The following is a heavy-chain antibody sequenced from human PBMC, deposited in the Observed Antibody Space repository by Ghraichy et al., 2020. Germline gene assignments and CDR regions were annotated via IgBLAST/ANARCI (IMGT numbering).Heavy chain of an antibody. CDR3: ARSIYGDYRTRAYFDY. CDR1: GVSTISSSGYY. Sequence: SQTLSLTCTVSGVSTISSSGYYWGWIRQAPGKGLEWIGSIYYSGTTYYNASLKSRVTISVVTSENQFSLKLTSMTAADTAVYFCARSIYGDYRTRAYFDYWSQGTLVTVSS. CDR2: IYYSGTT. J-gene: IGHJ4*02. D-gene: IGHD4-17*01. V-gene: IGHV4-39*01.